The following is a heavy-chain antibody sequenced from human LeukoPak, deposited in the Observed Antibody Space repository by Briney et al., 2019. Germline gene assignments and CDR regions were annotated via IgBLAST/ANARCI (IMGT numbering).Heavy chain of an antibody. CDR1: GGSISSSSYY. CDR2: IYYSGST. Sequence: SETLSLTCPVSGGSISSSSYYWGWIRQPPGKGLEWVGTIYYSGSTNYNPSLKSRLTISVDTSKNQFSLRLSSVTAADSAVYYCVRQSGFSMIVVVFDYWGQGTLVTVSS. D-gene: IGHD3-22*01. V-gene: IGHV4-39*01. J-gene: IGHJ4*02. CDR3: VRQSGFSMIVVVFDY.